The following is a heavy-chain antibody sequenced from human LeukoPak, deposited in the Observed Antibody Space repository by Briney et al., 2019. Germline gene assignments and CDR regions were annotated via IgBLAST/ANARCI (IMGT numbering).Heavy chain of an antibody. CDR1: GFTFDDYA. CDR3: AKDHYNNRGYFDY. D-gene: IGHD4-11*01. J-gene: IGHJ4*02. Sequence: GGSLRLSCAASGFTFDDYAMHWVRQAPGKGLEWVSNISWDSVTIDYADSVKGRFTISRDNAKNSLYLQMSSLRAEDTALYYCAKDHYNNRGYFDYWGQGTLVTVSS. V-gene: IGHV3-9*01. CDR2: ISWDSVTI.